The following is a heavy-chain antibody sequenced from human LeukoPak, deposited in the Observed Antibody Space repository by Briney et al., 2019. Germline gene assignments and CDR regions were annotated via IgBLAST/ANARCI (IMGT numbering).Heavy chain of an antibody. J-gene: IGHJ4*02. CDR2: ISYDGNNK. Sequence: GGSLRLSCAASGLTFSNYGMHWVRQAPGKGLEWVALISYDGNNKYYSDSMKGRFTISRDNSKNTLYLQMNSLRAEDTAVYHCAKDRAYSTNWYSGDCWGLGTLVTVSS. CDR1: GLTFSNYG. D-gene: IGHD6-13*01. V-gene: IGHV3-30*18. CDR3: AKDRAYSTNWYSGDC.